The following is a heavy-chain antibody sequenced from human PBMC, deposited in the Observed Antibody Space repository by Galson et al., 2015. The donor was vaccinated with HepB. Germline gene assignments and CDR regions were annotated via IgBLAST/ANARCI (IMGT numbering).Heavy chain of an antibody. Sequence: CAISGDSVSSNSAAWNWIRQSPSRGLEWLGRTYYRSKWYNDYAVSVKSRITINPDTSKNQFSLQLNSVTPEDTAVYYCARGQWLLMRGYFDYWGQGTLVTVSS. CDR2: TYYRSKWYN. D-gene: IGHD6-19*01. CDR1: GDSVSSNSAA. V-gene: IGHV6-1*01. J-gene: IGHJ4*02. CDR3: ARGQWLLMRGYFDY.